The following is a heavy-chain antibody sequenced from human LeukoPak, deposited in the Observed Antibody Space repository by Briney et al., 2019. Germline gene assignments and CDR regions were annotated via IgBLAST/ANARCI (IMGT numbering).Heavy chain of an antibody. D-gene: IGHD6-13*01. V-gene: IGHV4-39*01. Sequence: PSETLSLTCTVSGGSISSSSYYWGWIRQPPGKGLGRIGNIYYIGSTSYNPSLKSQVTLSVGTSNNPFSLNLSSVTAADTPVYYCARRVRATAVKPFTSWGQETWVTSP. J-gene: IGHJ5*01. CDR1: GGSISSSSYY. CDR3: ARRVRATAVKPFTS. CDR2: IYYIGST.